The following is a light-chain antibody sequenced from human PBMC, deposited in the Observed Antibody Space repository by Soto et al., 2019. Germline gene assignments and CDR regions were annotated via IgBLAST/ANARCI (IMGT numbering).Light chain of an antibody. J-gene: IGKJ1*01. V-gene: IGKV1-39*01. Sequence: DIPMTQSPSSLSASVGDRVTITCQASQDISNYLNWYQQKPGKAPKLLIYSASNLQSGVPSRFGGSGSGTGFTLTISSLQPEDFATYFCQQSYNTPWTFGQGTKVEIK. CDR1: QDISNY. CDR2: SAS. CDR3: QQSYNTPWT.